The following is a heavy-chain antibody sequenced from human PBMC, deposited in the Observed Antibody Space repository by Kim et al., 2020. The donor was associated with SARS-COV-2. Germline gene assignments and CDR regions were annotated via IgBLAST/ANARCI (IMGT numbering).Heavy chain of an antibody. Sequence: GGSLRLSCAASGFTFSSYAMHWVRQAPGKGLEWVAVISYDGSNKYYADSVKGRFTISRDNSKNTLYLQMNSLRAEDTAVYYCAREEPVAGFGYFDYWGQGTLVTVSS. D-gene: IGHD6-19*01. CDR2: ISYDGSNK. J-gene: IGHJ4*02. CDR1: GFTFSSYA. V-gene: IGHV3-30-3*01. CDR3: AREEPVAGFGYFDY.